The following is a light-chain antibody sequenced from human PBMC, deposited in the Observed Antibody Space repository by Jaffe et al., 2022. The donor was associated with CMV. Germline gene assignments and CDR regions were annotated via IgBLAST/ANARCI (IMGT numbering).Light chain of an antibody. CDR1: QSVNY. J-gene: IGKJ2*01. CDR3: QHYGSSPPNT. Sequence: EIVLTQSPGTLSLSPGERATLSCRASQSVNYLAWYQQKPGQAPRLLIYGTSIRAAGVPDRFSGSGSGTDFTLTISRLEPEDFALYYCQHYGSSPPNTFGQGTKLEI. CDR2: GTS. V-gene: IGKV3-20*01.